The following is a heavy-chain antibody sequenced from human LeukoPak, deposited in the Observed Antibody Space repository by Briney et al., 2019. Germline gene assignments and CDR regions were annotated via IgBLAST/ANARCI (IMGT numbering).Heavy chain of an antibody. CDR2: INPSGGST. CDR3: ARGWEYCSGGSCYSLPPDY. D-gene: IGHD2-15*01. CDR1: GYTFTSYY. Sequence: ASVKVSCKASGYTFTSYYMHWVRQAPGQGLEWMGIINPSGGSTSYAQKFQGRVTMTRDTSTSTVYMELSSLRFEDTAVYYCARGWEYCSGGSCYSLPPDYWGQGTLVTVSS. V-gene: IGHV1-46*03. J-gene: IGHJ4*02.